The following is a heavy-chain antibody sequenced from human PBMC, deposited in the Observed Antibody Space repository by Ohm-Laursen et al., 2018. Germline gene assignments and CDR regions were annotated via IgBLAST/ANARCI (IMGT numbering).Heavy chain of an antibody. CDR3: ALVSRGWFDP. Sequence: SLRLSCAASGFTFSNFWMNWVRQAPGKGLEWVSVIYSGGSTYLADSVKGRFTISRDNSKNTLYLQMNSLSTDDTAVYYCALVSRGWFDPWGQGTLVTVSS. CDR2: IYSGGST. D-gene: IGHD2-15*01. V-gene: IGHV3-53*01. J-gene: IGHJ5*02. CDR1: GFTFSNFW.